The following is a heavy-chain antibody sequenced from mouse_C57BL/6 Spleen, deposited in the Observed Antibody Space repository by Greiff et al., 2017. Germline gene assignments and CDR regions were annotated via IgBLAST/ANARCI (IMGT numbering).Heavy chain of an antibody. CDR3: ARYHGSYAMDY. CDR1: GYTFTSYW. J-gene: IGHJ4*01. Sequence: QVQLQQSGAELVMPGASVKLSCKASGYTFTSYWMHWVKQRPGQGLEWIGEIDPSDSYTNYNQKFKGKSTLTVYKSSSKAYMQLSSLTSEDSEVYYCARYHGSYAMDYWGQGTTVTVSS. D-gene: IGHD1-1*01. CDR2: IDPSDSYT. V-gene: IGHV1-69*01.